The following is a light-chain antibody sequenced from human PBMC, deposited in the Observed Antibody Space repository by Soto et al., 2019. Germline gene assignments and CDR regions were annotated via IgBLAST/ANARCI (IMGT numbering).Light chain of an antibody. CDR3: QQYGSSGT. V-gene: IGKV3-20*01. Sequence: ESGWPQSPATLSLSPGQRAPLCCRASQSVSSYLAWYQQKPGQAPRLLIYDASNRATGIPDRFSGSGSGTDFTLTISRLEPEDFAVYYCQQYGSSGTFGQGTKVDI. CDR2: DAS. J-gene: IGKJ1*01. CDR1: QSVSSY.